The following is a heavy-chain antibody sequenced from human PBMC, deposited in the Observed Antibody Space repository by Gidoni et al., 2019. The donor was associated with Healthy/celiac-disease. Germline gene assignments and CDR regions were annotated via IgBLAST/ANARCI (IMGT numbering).Heavy chain of an antibody. Sequence: EVQLVESGGGLVKPGGSLRLSCAASGFTFSSYSMNWVRQAPGKGLEWVSSISSSSSYIYYADSVKGRFTISRDNAKNSLYLQMNSLRAEDTAVYYCARDVGRELSYFDYWGQGTLVTVSS. CDR2: ISSSSSYI. V-gene: IGHV3-21*01. D-gene: IGHD3-16*02. J-gene: IGHJ4*02. CDR3: ARDVGRELSYFDY. CDR1: GFTFSSYS.